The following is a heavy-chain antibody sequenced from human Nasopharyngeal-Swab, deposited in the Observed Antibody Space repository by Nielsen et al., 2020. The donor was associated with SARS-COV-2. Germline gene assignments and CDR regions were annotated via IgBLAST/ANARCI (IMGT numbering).Heavy chain of an antibody. D-gene: IGHD7-27*01. CDR2: IKGDGSDK. CDR1: GFTFSRHW. CDR3: ARELSKWGPFDY. V-gene: IGHV3-74*01. J-gene: IGHJ4*02. Sequence: GESLKISCAASGFTFSRHWMHWVRQAPGKGLAWVSRIKGDGSDKRYADSVKGRFTISRDNAKNSLYLQMNNLRDEDTAVFYCARELSKWGPFDYWGQGTLVTVSS.